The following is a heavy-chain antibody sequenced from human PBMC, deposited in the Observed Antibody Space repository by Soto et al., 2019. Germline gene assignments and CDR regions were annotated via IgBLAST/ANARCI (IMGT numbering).Heavy chain of an antibody. V-gene: IGHV4-39*01. CDR1: GGSISSSSYY. J-gene: IGHJ6*02. Sequence: SETLSLTCTVSGGSISSSSYYWGWIRQPPGKGLEWIGSIYYSGYTYYNPSLKSRVTISVDTSKNQFSLKLSSVTAADTAVYYCARHNGPGRLVYYYGLDVWGQGTTVTVSS. CDR2: IYYSGYT. CDR3: ARHNGPGRLVYYYGLDV. D-gene: IGHD6-25*01.